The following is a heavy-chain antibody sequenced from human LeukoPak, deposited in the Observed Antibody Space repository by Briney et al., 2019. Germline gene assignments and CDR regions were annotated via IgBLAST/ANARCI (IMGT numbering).Heavy chain of an antibody. V-gene: IGHV4-39*02. CDR2: ISYSGTT. J-gene: IGHJ4*02. D-gene: IGHD3-16*02. Sequence: SETLSLTCTVSGGSISSSSYYWGWIRQPPGKGLEWVGSISYSGTTYYNSSLKSRVTISVDTSKNHFSLKLSSVTAADTAVYYCAPAYVWGSFRTFNYWGQGTLVTVSS. CDR1: GGSISSSSYY. CDR3: APAYVWGSFRTFNY.